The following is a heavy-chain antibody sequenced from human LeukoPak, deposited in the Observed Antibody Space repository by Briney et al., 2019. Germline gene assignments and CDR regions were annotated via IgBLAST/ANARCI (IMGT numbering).Heavy chain of an antibody. J-gene: IGHJ4*02. D-gene: IGHD2-2*01. CDR2: IGYDGSHK. CDR1: GFTFSSYG. CDR3: AKASSASPSCFNF. V-gene: IGHV3-33*06. Sequence: GRSLRLSCAASGFTFSSYGMHWVRQAPGKGLEWVAVIGYDGSHKYYADSVKGRFTVSRDNSNDTLYLQMHSLRAEDTAVYYCAKASSASPSCFNFWGQGTLVTVSS.